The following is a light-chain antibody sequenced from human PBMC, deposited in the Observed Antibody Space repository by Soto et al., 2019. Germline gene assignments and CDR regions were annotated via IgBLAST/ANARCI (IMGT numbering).Light chain of an antibody. CDR3: QQRYSTPLT. V-gene: IGKV1-39*01. J-gene: IGKJ4*01. Sequence: DIQMTQSPSSPSSSLGDRVTITCRASQRISRYLNWYQQKPGKAPKLLIYAASSLQSGVPSRFSGIGSGTDFTLTLSSLKNEDFATYYCQQRYSTPLTFCGGTKVDI. CDR1: QRISRY. CDR2: AAS.